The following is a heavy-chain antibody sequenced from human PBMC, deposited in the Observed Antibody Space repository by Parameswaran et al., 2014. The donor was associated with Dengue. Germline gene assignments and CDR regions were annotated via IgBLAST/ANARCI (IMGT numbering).Heavy chain of an antibody. CDR3: ARARSLFYYYYVLDV. J-gene: IGHJ6*02. CDR2: MSRTGDSI. Sequence: WIRQPPGKGLEWVSYMSRTGDSIYYADSVKGRFTISRDDAKSSLYLQMNSLRAEDTAVYYCARARSLFYYYYVLDVWGQGTTVTVSS. V-gene: IGHV3-11*04.